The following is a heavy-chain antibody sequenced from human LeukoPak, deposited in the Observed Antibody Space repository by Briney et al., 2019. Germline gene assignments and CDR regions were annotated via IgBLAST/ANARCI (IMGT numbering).Heavy chain of an antibody. Sequence: GASVKVSCKASGYTFTSYGISWVRQAPGQGLEWMGWISAYNGNTNYAQKLQGRVTMTTDTSTSTAYMELSRLRSDDTAVYYCARDRTYTAVHYYYYMDVWGKGTTVTVSS. CDR1: GYTFTSYG. CDR3: ARDRTYTAVHYYYYMDV. J-gene: IGHJ6*03. V-gene: IGHV1-18*01. CDR2: ISAYNGNT. D-gene: IGHD3-16*01.